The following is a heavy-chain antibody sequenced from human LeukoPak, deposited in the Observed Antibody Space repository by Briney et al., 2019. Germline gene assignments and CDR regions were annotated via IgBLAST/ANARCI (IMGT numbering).Heavy chain of an antibody. V-gene: IGHV3-66*01. CDR2: IYSGGST. CDR3: ARESIVGATEPNFDY. J-gene: IGHJ4*02. D-gene: IGHD1-26*01. CDR1: GFTVSSNH. Sequence: GGSLRLSCAASGFTVSSNHMSWVRQAPGKGLEWVSVIYSGGSTYYADSVKGRFTISRDNSKNTLYLQMNSLRAEDTAVYYCARESIVGATEPNFDYWGQGTLVTVSS.